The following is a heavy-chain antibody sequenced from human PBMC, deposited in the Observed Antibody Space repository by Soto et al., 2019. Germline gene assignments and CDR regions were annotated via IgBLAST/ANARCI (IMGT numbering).Heavy chain of an antibody. CDR1: GYTFTSYA. V-gene: IGHV1-3*01. D-gene: IGHD4-17*01. Sequence: QVQLVQSGAEVKKPGASVKVSCKASGYTFTSYAMHWVRQAPGQRLEWMGWINAGNGNTKYSQKFRGRVTITRDTSASTAYMELSSLRSEDTAVYYCARMMTTVTNGFDYWGQGTLVTVSS. J-gene: IGHJ4*02. CDR2: INAGNGNT. CDR3: ARMMTTVTNGFDY.